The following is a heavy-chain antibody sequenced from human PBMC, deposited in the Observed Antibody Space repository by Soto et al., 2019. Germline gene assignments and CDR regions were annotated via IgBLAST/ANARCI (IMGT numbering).Heavy chain of an antibody. Sequence: SETLSLTCAVYGGSFSGYYWSWIRQPPGKGLEWIGEINHSGSTNYNPSLKSRVTISVDTSKNQFSLKLSSVTAADTAVYYCARGGYSYGHDYWGQGTLVTVS. D-gene: IGHD5-18*01. CDR2: INHSGST. CDR1: GGSFSGYY. J-gene: IGHJ4*02. CDR3: ARGGYSYGHDY. V-gene: IGHV4-34*01.